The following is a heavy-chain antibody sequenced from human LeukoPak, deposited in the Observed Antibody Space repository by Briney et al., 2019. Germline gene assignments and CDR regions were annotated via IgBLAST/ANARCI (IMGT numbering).Heavy chain of an antibody. CDR3: ARGYSSSWYQYYYYYYMDV. V-gene: IGHV3-7*04. CDR2: IKQDGSEK. CDR1: GFTFSSYN. Sequence: GGSLRLSCAASGFTFSSYNMNWVRQAPGKGLEWVANIKQDGSEKYYVDSVKGRFTISRDNAKNSLYLQMNSLRAEDTAVYYCARGYSSSWYQYYYYYYMDVWGKGTTVTVSS. J-gene: IGHJ6*03. D-gene: IGHD6-13*01.